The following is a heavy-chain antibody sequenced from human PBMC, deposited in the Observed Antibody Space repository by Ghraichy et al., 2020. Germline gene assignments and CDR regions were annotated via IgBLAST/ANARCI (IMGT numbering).Heavy chain of an antibody. D-gene: IGHD3-10*01. CDR3: ARGIQYGSGSYKVIIWFDP. CDR1: GGSVSSGSYY. Sequence: SETLSLTCTVSGGSVSSGSYYWSWIRQPPGKGLEWIGYIYYSGSTNYNPSLKSRVTISVDTSKNQFSLKLSSVTAADTAVYYCARGIQYGSGSYKVIIWFDPWGQGTLVTVSS. V-gene: IGHV4-61*01. CDR2: IYYSGST. J-gene: IGHJ5*02.